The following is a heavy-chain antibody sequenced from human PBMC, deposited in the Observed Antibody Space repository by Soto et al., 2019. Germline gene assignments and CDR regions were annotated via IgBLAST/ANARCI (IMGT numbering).Heavy chain of an antibody. CDR1: GYTFTSYY. Sequence: QVQLVQSGAEVKKPGASVKVSCKASGYTFTSYYMHWVRQAPGQGLEWMGIINPSGGSTSYAQKFQGIVTMTRDTSTSTVYMELSSLRSEYTFVYYSARGRLAAAGWYYWGQGTLVTVFS. D-gene: IGHD6-13*01. V-gene: IGHV1-46*01. CDR3: ARGRLAAAGWYY. J-gene: IGHJ4*02. CDR2: INPSGGST.